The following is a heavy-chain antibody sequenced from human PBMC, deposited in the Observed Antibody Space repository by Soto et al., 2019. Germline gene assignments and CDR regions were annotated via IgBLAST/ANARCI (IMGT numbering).Heavy chain of an antibody. CDR2: FDPEDGET. J-gene: IGHJ5*02. V-gene: IGHV1-24*01. D-gene: IGHD2-2*01. CDR1: GYTLTELS. CDR3: ATKRFVPREVPAAGGFGNRYWFDP. Sequence: ASAKVSCKVSGYTLTELSMHWVRQAPGKGLEWMGGFDPEDGETIYAQKFQGRVTMTEDTSTDTAYMELSSLRSEDTAVYYCATKRFVPREVPAAGGFGNRYWFDPWGQGTLVTVSS.